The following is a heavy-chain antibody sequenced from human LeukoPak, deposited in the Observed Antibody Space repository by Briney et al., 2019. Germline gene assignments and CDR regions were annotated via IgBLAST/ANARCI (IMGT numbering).Heavy chain of an antibody. D-gene: IGHD3-22*01. CDR1: GGTFSSYA. CDR2: IIPIFGTA. Sequence: SSVKVSCKASGGTFSSYAISWVRQAPGQGLEWMGGIIPIFGTANYAQKFHGRVTITTDESSSAAYMELSSLRSEDTAVYYCARLRGNYYDSSGYYGIDAFDIWGQGTMVTVSS. V-gene: IGHV1-69*05. CDR3: ARLRGNYYDSSGYYGIDAFDI. J-gene: IGHJ3*02.